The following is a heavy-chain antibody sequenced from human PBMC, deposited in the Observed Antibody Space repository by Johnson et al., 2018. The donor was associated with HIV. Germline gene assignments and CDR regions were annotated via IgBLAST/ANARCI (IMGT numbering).Heavy chain of an antibody. CDR2: ISYDGSHK. D-gene: IGHD1-26*01. Sequence: QVQLVESGGGVVQPGRSLRLSCAASGFTFSTYDMHWVRQAPGKGLEWVAIISYDGSHKYYADSVKGRFTISRDNSKNTLYLQMNSLRAEDTAVYYCASNLISYGEAFEIWGEGRMVTVSA. CDR1: GFTFSTYD. J-gene: IGHJ3*02. V-gene: IGHV3-30*03. CDR3: ASNLISYGEAFEI.